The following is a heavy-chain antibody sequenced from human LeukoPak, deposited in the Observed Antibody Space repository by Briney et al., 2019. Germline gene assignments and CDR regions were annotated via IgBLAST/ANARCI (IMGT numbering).Heavy chain of an antibody. D-gene: IGHD3-10*01. CDR3: AGGDYHGSESYANY. Sequence: SETLSLTCAVYGGSFSGYYWGWIRQPPGKGLEWMGEINHSGSISYNPSLKSRVTISLDTSKNQFSLKLSSVTAADTAVYYCAGGDYHGSESYANYWGQGTLVTVSS. CDR1: GGSFSGYY. J-gene: IGHJ4*02. CDR2: INHSGSI. V-gene: IGHV4-34*01.